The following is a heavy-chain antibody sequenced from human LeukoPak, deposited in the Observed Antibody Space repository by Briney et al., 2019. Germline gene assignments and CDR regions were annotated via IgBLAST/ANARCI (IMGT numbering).Heavy chain of an antibody. CDR2: IDGTGSTT. V-gene: IGHV3-64*01. CDR3: ARVLPGASTYDY. Sequence: GGSLRLSCAASGFTFSSYAMNWVRQAPGKELDYVSAIDGTGSTTYYANSVRGRFTISRDNSKNTLYLQMGSLRVEDMAVYYCARVLPGASTYDYWGRGTLVTVSS. CDR1: GFTFSSYA. J-gene: IGHJ4*02.